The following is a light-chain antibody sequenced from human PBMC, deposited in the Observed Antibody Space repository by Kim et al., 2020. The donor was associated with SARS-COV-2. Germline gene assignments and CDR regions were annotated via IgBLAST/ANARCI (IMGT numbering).Light chain of an antibody. Sequence: SPGERAPLSCRASQGVSSRYLAWYQQKPGQAPRLLIYGASSRATGIPDRFSGSGSGTDFTLTISRLEPEDFAVYYCQQYGSSPLYTFGQGTKLEI. V-gene: IGKV3-20*01. CDR3: QQYGSSPLYT. CDR1: QGVSSRY. J-gene: IGKJ2*01. CDR2: GAS.